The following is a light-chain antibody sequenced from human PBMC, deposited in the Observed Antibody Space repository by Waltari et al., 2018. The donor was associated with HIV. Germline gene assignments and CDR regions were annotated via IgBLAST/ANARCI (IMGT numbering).Light chain of an antibody. CDR2: TDS. Sequence: DVVLTQSPRSLPVTLGQPASISCSSSQSLVYTDGNTYLNWFHQRPGQAPRRLIYTDSNRDFGVPDRFSGSGSGTEFTLKISRVEAEDVGVYYCMHATKLWPPSWTFGQGTKVEIK. J-gene: IGKJ1*01. CDR3: MHATKLWPPSWT. CDR1: QSLVYTDGNTY. V-gene: IGKV2-30*01.